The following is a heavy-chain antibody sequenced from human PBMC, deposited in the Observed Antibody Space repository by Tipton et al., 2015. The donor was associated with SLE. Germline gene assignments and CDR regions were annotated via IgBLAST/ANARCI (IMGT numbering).Heavy chain of an antibody. Sequence: TLSLTCTVSGYSITSGYYWGWIRQHPGKGLEWIGSMSQTGITYYNPTLMSRGTISGDTSKNQFFLNLDSVTAADTAVYYCVREHHPRITVFGADCWGQGTLVTVPS. D-gene: IGHD3-3*01. CDR3: VREHHPRITVFGADC. V-gene: IGHV4-38-2*02. CDR2: MSQTGIT. CDR1: GYSITSGYY. J-gene: IGHJ4*02.